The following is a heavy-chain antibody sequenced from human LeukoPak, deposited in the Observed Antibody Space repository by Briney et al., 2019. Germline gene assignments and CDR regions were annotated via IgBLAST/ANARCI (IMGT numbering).Heavy chain of an antibody. CDR1: GFTFSSYW. CDR2: IKQDGSEK. Sequence: PGGSLRLSCAASGFTFSSYWMSWVRQAPGKGLEWVANIKQDGSEKYYADSVKGRFTISRDNAKNSLYLQMNSLRAEDTAVCYCARDWVTMIVVVTMDDAFDIWGQGTMVTVSS. J-gene: IGHJ3*02. CDR3: ARDWVTMIVVVTMDDAFDI. D-gene: IGHD3-22*01. V-gene: IGHV3-7*01.